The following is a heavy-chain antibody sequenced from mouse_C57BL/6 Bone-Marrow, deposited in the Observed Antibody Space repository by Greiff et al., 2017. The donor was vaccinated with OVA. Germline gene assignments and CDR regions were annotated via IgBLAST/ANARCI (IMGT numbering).Heavy chain of an antibody. CDR3: ARHRNYLDY. CDR1: GFTFSSYT. J-gene: IGHJ2*01. V-gene: IGHV5-9*01. CDR2: ISGGGGNT. Sequence: EVQLVESGGGLVKPGGSLKLSCAASGFTFSSYTMSWVRKTPEKRLEWVATISGGGGNTYYPDSVKGRFTISRDNAKNTLYLQMSSLRSEDTALYYCARHRNYLDYWGQGTTLTVSS.